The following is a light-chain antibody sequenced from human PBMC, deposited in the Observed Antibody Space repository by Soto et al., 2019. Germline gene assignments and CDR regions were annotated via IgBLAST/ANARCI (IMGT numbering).Light chain of an antibody. V-gene: IGKV1-39*01. Sequence: DIQMTQSPSSLSASIGDRVSIICRASESIRIHLKWYQQKPGKAPRLLIYAASRLQSGVPSRFSGTGSGTDFTLTISSLQPEDFAIYYCQQTFGKPLVTFGQGTRLEIK. CDR3: QQTFGKPLVT. CDR2: AAS. J-gene: IGKJ5*01. CDR1: ESIRIH.